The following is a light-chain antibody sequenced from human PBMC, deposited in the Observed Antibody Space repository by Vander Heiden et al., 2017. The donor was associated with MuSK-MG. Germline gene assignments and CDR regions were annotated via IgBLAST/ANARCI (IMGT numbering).Light chain of an antibody. CDR1: QSILSNSNNRDY. CDR2: WAS. CDR3: QQDYSTPLT. V-gene: IGKV4-1*01. J-gene: IGKJ4*01. Sequence: DIVMTQSPDSLAVSLGERATIDCKSSQSILSNSNNRDYLAWYQQKPGQPPKLLIYWASTRESGVPDRFSGSGSGTDFTLTISSLQAEDVAVYYCQQDYSTPLTFGGGTKVEIK.